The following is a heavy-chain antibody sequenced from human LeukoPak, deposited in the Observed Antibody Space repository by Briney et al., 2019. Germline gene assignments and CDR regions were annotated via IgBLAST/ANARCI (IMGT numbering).Heavy chain of an antibody. CDR3: AGDIAAAGLFDY. CDR1: GDSISHYS. CDR2: IYNGGSI. D-gene: IGHD6-13*01. V-gene: IGHV4-4*08. Sequence: PSETLSLTCTVSGDSISHYSWSWIRQPPGKGLEWIGHIYNGGSINYNPSLKSRVTISVDTSKNQFSLKLSSVTAADTAVYYCAGDIAAAGLFDYWGQGTLVTVSS. J-gene: IGHJ4*02.